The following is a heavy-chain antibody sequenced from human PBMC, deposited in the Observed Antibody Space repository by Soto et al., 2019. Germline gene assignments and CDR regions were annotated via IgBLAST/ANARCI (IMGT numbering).Heavy chain of an antibody. J-gene: IGHJ6*02. CDR3: ARQIAARRPYSSCYGMDV. CDR2: IYPGDSDT. Sequence: GESLKISCKGSGYRFTNYWIGWVRQMPGRGLEWMGIIYPGDSDTRYSPSFQGQVTISDDTSISTAYLQWSSLKASDTAMYYCARQIAARRPYSSCYGMDVWGQGTTGTASS. V-gene: IGHV5-51*01. D-gene: IGHD6-6*01. CDR1: GYRFTNYW.